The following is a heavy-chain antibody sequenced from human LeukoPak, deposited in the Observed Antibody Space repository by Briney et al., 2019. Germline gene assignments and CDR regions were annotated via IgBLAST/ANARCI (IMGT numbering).Heavy chain of an antibody. J-gene: IGHJ3*02. CDR1: GFTFSGYA. V-gene: IGHV3-23*01. Sequence: GGSLRLSCAASGFTFSGYAMSWVRQAPGEGLEWVSSITTSGGSTYYADSVKGRFTISRDNAKNTLYLQMNSLRAEDTAVYYCAKDHYVSGRYDAFDIWGQGTMVTVSS. CDR2: ITTSGGST. CDR3: AKDHYVSGRYDAFDI. D-gene: IGHD3-10*01.